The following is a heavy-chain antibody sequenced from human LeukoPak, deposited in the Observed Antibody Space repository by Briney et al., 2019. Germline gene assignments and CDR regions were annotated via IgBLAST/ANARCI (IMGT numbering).Heavy chain of an antibody. D-gene: IGHD1-26*01. V-gene: IGHV3-23*01. J-gene: IGHJ4*02. CDR1: GFTFSSYA. CDR3: AKDAVGAPDY. CDR2: ISGSGVNT. Sequence: GGSLRLSCAASGFTFSSYAMSWVRRAPGKGLQWVSSISGSGVNTYYADSVKGRFTISRDNSKDTLYLQMNSLRADDTAVYYCAKDAVGAPDYWGQGTLVTVSS.